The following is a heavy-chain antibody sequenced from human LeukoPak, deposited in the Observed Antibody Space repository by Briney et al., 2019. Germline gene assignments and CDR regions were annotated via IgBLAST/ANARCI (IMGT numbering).Heavy chain of an antibody. CDR2: IYYSGST. V-gene: IGHV4-59*01. CDR3: ARVVGVGSIYDAFDI. D-gene: IGHD3-22*01. J-gene: IGHJ3*02. CDR1: GGSISSYY. Sequence: SETLSLTCTVSGGSISSYYWSWIRQPPGKGLEWIGYIYYSGSTNYNSSLKSRVTISVDTSKNQFSLKLSSVTAADTAVYYCARVVGVGSIYDAFDIWGQGTMVTVSS.